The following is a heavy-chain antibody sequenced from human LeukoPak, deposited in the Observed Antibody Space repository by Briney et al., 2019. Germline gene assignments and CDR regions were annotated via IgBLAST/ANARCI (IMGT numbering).Heavy chain of an antibody. D-gene: IGHD3-22*01. Sequence: GGSLRLSCAASGFTFSSYAMSWVRQAPGKGLEWVSAISGSGGSTYYADSVKGRFTISRDNSKNTLYLQMNSLRAEDTAVYYCAKNYDSSGYSGEYYFDCWGQGTLVTVSS. J-gene: IGHJ4*02. CDR3: AKNYDSSGYSGEYYFDC. V-gene: IGHV3-23*01. CDR1: GFTFSSYA. CDR2: ISGSGGST.